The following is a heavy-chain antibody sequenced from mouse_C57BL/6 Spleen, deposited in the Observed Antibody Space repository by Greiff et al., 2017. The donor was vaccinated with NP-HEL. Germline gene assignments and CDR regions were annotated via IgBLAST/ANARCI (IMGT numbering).Heavy chain of an antibody. CDR1: GYTFTSYG. D-gene: IGHD1-1*01. Sequence: VKLQESGAELARPGASVKLSCKASGYTFTSYGISWVKQRTGQGLEWIGEIYPRSGNTYYNEKFKGKATLTADKSSSTAYMELRSLTSEDSAVYFCARWDYGSSTDYWGQGTTLTVSS. J-gene: IGHJ2*01. CDR2: IYPRSGNT. CDR3: ARWDYGSSTDY. V-gene: IGHV1-81*01.